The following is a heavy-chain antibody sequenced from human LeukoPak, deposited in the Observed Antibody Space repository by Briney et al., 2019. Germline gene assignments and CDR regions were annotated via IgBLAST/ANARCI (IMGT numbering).Heavy chain of an antibody. D-gene: IGHD3-10*01. CDR2: MNPNSGNT. V-gene: IGHV1-8*01. CDR3: ARAPSCKVRGVIEALLSQCDNWFDP. Sequence: ASVKVSCKASGYTFTGYDINWVRQATGQGLEWMGWMNPNSGNTGYAQKFQGRVTMTRNTSISTAYMELSSLRSEDTAVYYCARAPSCKVRGVIEALLSQCDNWFDPWGQGTLVTVSS. J-gene: IGHJ5*02. CDR1: GYTFTGYD.